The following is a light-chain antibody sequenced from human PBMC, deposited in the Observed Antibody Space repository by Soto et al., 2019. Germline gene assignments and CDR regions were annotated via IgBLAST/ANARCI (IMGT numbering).Light chain of an antibody. J-gene: IGKJ3*01. Sequence: IQMTQSPSSLSTSLGDRVTITCRASQGISNFLAWYQQKPGKVPSLLIYGASTLQSGVPSRFSGSGSGTDFTLAISNVQPEDVATYYRQQLDSYVFTFGPGTKVDIK. CDR2: GAS. V-gene: IGKV1-27*01. CDR1: QGISNF. CDR3: QQLDSYVFT.